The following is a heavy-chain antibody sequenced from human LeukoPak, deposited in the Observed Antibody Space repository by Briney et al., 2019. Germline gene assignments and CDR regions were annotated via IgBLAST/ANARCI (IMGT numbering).Heavy chain of an antibody. D-gene: IGHD2-2*01. CDR3: ARSRGPAASLFDY. CDR1: GGTFSSYA. CDR2: IIPIFGTA. Sequence: SVKVSWKASGGTFSSYAISWVRQAPGQGLEWMGGIIPIFGTANYAQKFQGRVTITADESTSTAYMELSSLRSEDTAVYYCARSRGPAASLFDYWGQGTLVTVSS. V-gene: IGHV1-69*13. J-gene: IGHJ4*02.